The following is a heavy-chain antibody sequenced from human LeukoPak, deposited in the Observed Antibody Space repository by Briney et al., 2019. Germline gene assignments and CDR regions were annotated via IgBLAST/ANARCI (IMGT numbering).Heavy chain of an antibody. Sequence: SETLSLTCAVYGGSFSGYYWSWLRQPPGKGLEWIGEINHSGSTNYNPSLKSRVTISVDTSKNQFSLKLSSVTAADTAVYYCARGVSNYEGNATYFDYWGQGTLVTVSS. CDR1: GGSFSGYY. J-gene: IGHJ4*02. D-gene: IGHD4-11*01. V-gene: IGHV4-34*01. CDR2: INHSGST. CDR3: ARGVSNYEGNATYFDY.